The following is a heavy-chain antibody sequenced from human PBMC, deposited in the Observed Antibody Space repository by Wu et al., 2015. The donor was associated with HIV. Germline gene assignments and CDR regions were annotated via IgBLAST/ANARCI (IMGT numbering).Heavy chain of an antibody. Sequence: QAQLVQLGAEVKKPGSSVKVTCKASVDGFTSYVVSWVRQAPGQGLEWMGWLNPNSGGSRSPQKFQGRVTMTRDTSVSTVYLEVTRLKFDDTAIYYCTKDYGIVGSTLPEYFQHWGQGTLVTVSS. CDR3: TKDYGIVGSTLPEYFQH. V-gene: IGHV1-2*02. CDR1: VDGFTSYV. D-gene: IGHD1-26*01. CDR2: LNPNSGGS. J-gene: IGHJ1*01.